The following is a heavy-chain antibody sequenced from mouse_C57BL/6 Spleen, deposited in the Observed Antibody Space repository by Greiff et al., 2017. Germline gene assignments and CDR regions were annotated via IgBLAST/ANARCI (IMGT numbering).Heavy chain of an antibody. CDR2: ISDGGSYT. V-gene: IGHV5-4*01. J-gene: IGHJ4*01. D-gene: IGHD2-2*01. CDR3: ARDYGYDDYAMDY. CDR1: GFTFSSYA. Sequence: EVMLVESGGGLVKPGGSLKLSCAASGFTFSSYAMSWVRQTPEKRLEWVATISDGGSYTYYPDNVKGRFTISRDNAKNNLYLQMSHLKSEDTAMYYCARDYGYDDYAMDYWGQGTSVTVSS.